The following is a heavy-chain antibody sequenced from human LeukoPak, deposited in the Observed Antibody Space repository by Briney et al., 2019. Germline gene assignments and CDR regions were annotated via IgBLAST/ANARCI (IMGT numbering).Heavy chain of an antibody. Sequence: GASVKVSCKASGYTFTSYDINWVRQATGQGLEWMGWINPNSGGTNYAQKFQGRVTMTRDTSISTAYMELSRLRSDDTAVYYCARVASSGWLGFFDYWGQGTLVTVSS. J-gene: IGHJ4*02. CDR3: ARVASSGWLGFFDY. V-gene: IGHV1-2*02. CDR2: INPNSGGT. CDR1: GYTFTSYD. D-gene: IGHD6-19*01.